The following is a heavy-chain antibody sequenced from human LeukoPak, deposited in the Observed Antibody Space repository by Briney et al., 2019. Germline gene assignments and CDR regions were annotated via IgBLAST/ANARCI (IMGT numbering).Heavy chain of an antibody. J-gene: IGHJ4*02. V-gene: IGHV1-69*05. CDR3: AIVFARGEEISWSYNYY. D-gene: IGHD1-26*01. CDR1: GGTFSTYA. Sequence: GASVKVSCKSSGGTFSTYAVNWVRQAPGQGLEWMGGIIPLFGTANYAQKFQGRVTITTDESTSTAYMELSSLRSEDTAIYYCAIVFARGEEISWSYNYYWGQGTLVTVSS. CDR2: IIPLFGTA.